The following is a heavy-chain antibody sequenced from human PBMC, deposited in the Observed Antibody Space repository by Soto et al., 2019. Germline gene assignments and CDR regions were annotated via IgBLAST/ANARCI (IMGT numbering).Heavy chain of an antibody. J-gene: IGHJ6*02. Sequence: GGSLRLSCAASGFTFSSYSMNWVRQAPGKGLDWVSYISSSSSTIYYADSVKGRFTISRDNAKNSLYLQMNSLRDEDTAVYYCARDRMVRGVIHYYYYGMDVWGQGTTVTVSS. V-gene: IGHV3-48*02. CDR2: ISSSSSTI. D-gene: IGHD3-10*01. CDR1: GFTFSSYS. CDR3: ARDRMVRGVIHYYYYGMDV.